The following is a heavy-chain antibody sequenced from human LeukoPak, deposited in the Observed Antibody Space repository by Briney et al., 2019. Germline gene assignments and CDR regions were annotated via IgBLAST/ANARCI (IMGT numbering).Heavy chain of an antibody. CDR1: GGSISSHY. V-gene: IGHV4-59*11. CDR2: IYYSGST. CDR3: ARKYYFDY. Sequence: PSETLSLTCTVSGGSISSHYWSWIRQPPGKGLEWIGYIYYSGSTNYNPSLKSRVTLSVDTSKNQFSLKLSSVTAADTAVYYCARKYYFDYWGQGTLVTVSS. J-gene: IGHJ4*02.